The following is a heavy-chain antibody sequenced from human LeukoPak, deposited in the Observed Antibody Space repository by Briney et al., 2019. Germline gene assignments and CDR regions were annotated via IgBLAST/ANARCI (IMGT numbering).Heavy chain of an antibody. J-gene: IGHJ4*02. V-gene: IGHV3-7*01. CDR1: GFTFSNYW. CDR3: ARAKGYCSSTSCPFDY. Sequence: GGSLSLSCAASGFTFSNYWMSWVRQAPGKGLEWVANIKEDGSEKYYVDSVKGRFTISRDNARNSLYLQMNSLRAEDTAVYYCARAKGYCSSTSCPFDYWGQGTLVTVSS. CDR2: IKEDGSEK. D-gene: IGHD2-2*01.